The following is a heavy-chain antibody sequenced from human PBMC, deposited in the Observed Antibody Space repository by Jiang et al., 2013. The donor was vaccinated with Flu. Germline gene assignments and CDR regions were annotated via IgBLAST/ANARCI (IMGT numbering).Heavy chain of an antibody. D-gene: IGHD3-3*01. CDR1: GGTFSSYA. J-gene: IGHJ6*02. CDR2: IIPIFGTA. Sequence: GAEVKKPGSSVKVSCKASGGTFSSYAISWVRQAPGQGLEWMGGIIPIFGTANYAQKFQGRVTITADESTSTAYMELSSLRSEDTAVYYCAKCLEPYQRYYYYYGMDVWGQGTTVTVSS. V-gene: IGHV1-69*01. CDR3: AKCLEPYQRYYYYYGMDV.